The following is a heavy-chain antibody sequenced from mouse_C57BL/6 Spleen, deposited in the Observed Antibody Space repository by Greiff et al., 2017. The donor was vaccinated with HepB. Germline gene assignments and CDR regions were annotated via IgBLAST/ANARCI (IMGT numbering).Heavy chain of an antibody. V-gene: IGHV5-9-1*02. J-gene: IGHJ4*01. CDR3: TRERYTCAIHC. CDR2: ISSGGDYI. D-gene: IGHD2-12*01. CDR1: GISFSIYA. Sequence: EVQVVESREGLVQPGGSLKHSCAASGISFSIYAMSWVRQTPEKRLEWVAYISSGGDYIYYADTVKGRFTISRDNARNTLYLQMSSLKSEDTAMYYCTRERYTCAIHCCAQGTSAIVSP.